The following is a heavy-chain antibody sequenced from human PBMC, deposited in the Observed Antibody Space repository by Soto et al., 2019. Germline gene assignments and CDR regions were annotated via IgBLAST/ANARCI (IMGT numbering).Heavy chain of an antibody. CDR2: IHSGDSDT. Sequence: PGESLKISCKGSGYTFTDYWLGLVRQMPGKGLGSMGNIHSGDSDTRYRPSFQGQVTMSADNSISTAYLQWTSLKASDTAMYYCARLGYCSSTSCYTAHDAFDIWGQGTMVTVSS. CDR1: GYTFTDYW. J-gene: IGHJ3*02. CDR3: ARLGYCSSTSCYTAHDAFDI. V-gene: IGHV5-51*01. D-gene: IGHD2-2*02.